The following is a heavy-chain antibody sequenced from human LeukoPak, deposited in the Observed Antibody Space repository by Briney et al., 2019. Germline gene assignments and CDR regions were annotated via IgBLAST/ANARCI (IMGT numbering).Heavy chain of an antibody. CDR3: ARDQVAMIVVD. D-gene: IGHD3-22*01. Sequence: SVKVSCKASGGTFSSYAISWVRQAPGQGLEWMGRIIPILGIANYAQKFQGRVTITADKSTSTAYMELSSLRSDDTAVYYCARDQVAMIVVDWGQGTLVTVSS. J-gene: IGHJ4*02. CDR2: IIPILGIA. V-gene: IGHV1-69*04. CDR1: GGTFSSYA.